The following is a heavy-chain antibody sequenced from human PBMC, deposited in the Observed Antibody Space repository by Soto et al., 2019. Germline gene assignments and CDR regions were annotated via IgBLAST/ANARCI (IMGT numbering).Heavy chain of an antibody. CDR1: GFTFSYYW. CDR3: AGGLVLCSGGLGY. V-gene: IGHV3-74*01. Sequence: EVQLVESGGGLVQPGGSLRLSCAASGFTFSYYWMHWVRQAPGKGLEWVSRINTDGSETNSEDCVRGRFTISRDKANNSLYLQINTLTDGDTEVYSGAGGLVLCSGGLGYWGQGTLVTVSS. J-gene: IGHJ1*01. CDR2: INTDGSET. D-gene: IGHD3-10*02.